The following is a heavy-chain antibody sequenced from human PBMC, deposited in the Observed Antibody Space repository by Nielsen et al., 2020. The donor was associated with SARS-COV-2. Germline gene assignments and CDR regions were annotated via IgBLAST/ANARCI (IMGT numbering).Heavy chain of an antibody. CDR3: ARDRLKVPAAIGY. D-gene: IGHD2-2*01. V-gene: IGHV3-7*01. Sequence: GESLKISCAASGFTFSSYWMSWVRQAPGKGLEWVANIKQDGSEKYYVDSVKGRFTISRDNAINSLYLQMRSLIAEDTAVYYCARDRLKVPAAIGYWGQGTLVTVSS. CDR2: IKQDGSEK. J-gene: IGHJ4*02. CDR1: GFTFSSYW.